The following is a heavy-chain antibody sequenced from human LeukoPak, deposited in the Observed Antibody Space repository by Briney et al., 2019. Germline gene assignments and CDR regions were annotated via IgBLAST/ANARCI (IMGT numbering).Heavy chain of an antibody. CDR1: GGSISTYY. J-gene: IGHJ3*02. Sequence: ETLSLTCTVSGGSISTYYWNWIRQPAGKGLEWIGRIYTSGSTNYNPSLKSRVTMSVDTSKNQFSLKLSSVTAADTAVYYCAREGWELLLAFDIWGQGTMVTVSS. D-gene: IGHD1-26*01. V-gene: IGHV4-4*07. CDR2: IYTSGST. CDR3: AREGWELLLAFDI.